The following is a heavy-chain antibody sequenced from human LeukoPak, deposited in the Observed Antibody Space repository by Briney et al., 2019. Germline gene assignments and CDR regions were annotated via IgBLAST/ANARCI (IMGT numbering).Heavy chain of an antibody. Sequence: SETLSLTCTVSGGSISSYYWSWIRQPPGKGLEWIGYIYYSGSTNYNPSLKSRVTISVDTSKNQFSLKLSSVTAADTAVYYCARGRYDAFDIWGQGTMVSVSS. J-gene: IGHJ3*02. D-gene: IGHD1-1*01. V-gene: IGHV4-59*01. CDR2: IYYSGST. CDR3: ARGRYDAFDI. CDR1: GGSISSYY.